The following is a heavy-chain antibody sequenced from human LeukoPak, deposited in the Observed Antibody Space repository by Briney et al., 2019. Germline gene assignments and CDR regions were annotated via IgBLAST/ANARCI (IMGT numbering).Heavy chain of an antibody. CDR2: ISSSGSTI. Sequence: PGGSLRLSCAASGSTFSDYYMSWVRQAPGKGLEWVSYISSSGSTIYYADSVKGRFTISRDNAKNSLYLQMNSLRAEDTAVYYCAGDDTMVRGVIITAYYYYGMDVWGQGTTVTVSS. V-gene: IGHV3-11*01. D-gene: IGHD3-10*01. CDR3: AGDDTMVRGVIITAYYYYGMDV. CDR1: GSTFSDYY. J-gene: IGHJ6*02.